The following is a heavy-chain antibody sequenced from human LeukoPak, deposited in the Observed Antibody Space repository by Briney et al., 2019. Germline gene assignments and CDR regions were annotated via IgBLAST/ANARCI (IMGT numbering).Heavy chain of an antibody. CDR1: GFIFSSYS. CDR2: ITGSGGNT. D-gene: IGHD6-13*01. V-gene: IGHV3-23*01. J-gene: IGHJ6*02. CDR3: AKAASSSWPSYYYGMDV. Sequence: GGSLRLSCAASGFIFSSYSLSWVRQAPGMGLEWVSVITGSGGNTYYADSVKGRFTISKDNSKNTVYLQMSSLRVDDTAVYYCAKAASSSWPSYYYGMDVWGQGTTVTVSS.